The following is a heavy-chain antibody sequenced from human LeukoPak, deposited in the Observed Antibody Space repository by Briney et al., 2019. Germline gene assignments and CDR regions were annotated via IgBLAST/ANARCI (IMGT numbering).Heavy chain of an antibody. CDR3: ARRYCSSTSCYAFDI. V-gene: IGHV5-51*01. Sequence: GESLKISCKGSGYSFTSYWIGWVRQMPGKGLECMGIIYPGDSDTRYSPSFQGQVTISADKSISTAYLQWSSLKASDTAMYYCARRYCSSTSCYAFDIWGQGTMVTVSS. CDR2: IYPGDSDT. J-gene: IGHJ3*02. CDR1: GYSFTSYW. D-gene: IGHD2-2*01.